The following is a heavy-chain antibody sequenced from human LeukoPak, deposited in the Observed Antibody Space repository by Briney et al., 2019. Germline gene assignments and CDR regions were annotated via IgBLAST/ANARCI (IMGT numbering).Heavy chain of an antibody. V-gene: IGHV6-1*01. J-gene: IGHJ5*02. CDR1: GDSVVCNSAP. CDR2: TYYRSKWYN. Sequence: SQTLSLTCAISGDSVVCNSAPWTWIRQSPSKGLEWLGRTYYRSKWYNDHAVSVKSRITINADTSKNQFSLQLNSVTPEDTAVYYCARGGPADWFDPWGQGTLVTVSS. CDR3: ARGGPADWFDP.